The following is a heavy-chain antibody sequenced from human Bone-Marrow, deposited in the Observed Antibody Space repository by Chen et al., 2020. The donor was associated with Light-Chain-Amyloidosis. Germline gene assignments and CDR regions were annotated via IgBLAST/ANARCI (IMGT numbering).Heavy chain of an antibody. CDR2: IYYSGST. J-gene: IGHJ3*02. Sequence: QLQLQESGPRLVKPSETLSLTCTVSGGSISSSSYYWGWIRQPPGKGLEWIGIIYYSGSTYYNPSLKSRVTISVDTSKNQFSLKLSSVTAADTAVYYCARDYYDSSGYTDAFDIWGQGTMVTVSS. D-gene: IGHD3-22*01. CDR3: ARDYYDSSGYTDAFDI. V-gene: IGHV4-39*07. CDR1: GGSISSSSYY.